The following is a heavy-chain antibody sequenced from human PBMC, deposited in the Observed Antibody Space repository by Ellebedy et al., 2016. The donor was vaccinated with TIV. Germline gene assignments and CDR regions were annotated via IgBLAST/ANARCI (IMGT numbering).Heavy chain of an antibody. V-gene: IGHV4-59*08. D-gene: IGHD4-17*01. J-gene: IGHJ4*02. Sequence: MPSETLSLTCTVSGGSISSYYWSWIRQPPGKGLEWIGYIYYSGSTNYNPSLKSRVTISVDTSKNQFSLKLSSVTAADTAVYYCARLSVPFDGDYRFDYWGQGTLVTVSS. CDR2: IYYSGST. CDR3: ARLSVPFDGDYRFDY. CDR1: GGSISSYY.